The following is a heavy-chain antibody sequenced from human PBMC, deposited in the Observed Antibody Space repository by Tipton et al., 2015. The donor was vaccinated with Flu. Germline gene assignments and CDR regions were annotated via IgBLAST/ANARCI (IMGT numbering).Heavy chain of an antibody. Sequence: TLSLTCTVSSGSIRSTNYFCAWIRQPPGKRLELIGSIYPSGATYYNPSLKSRVTLSVDTSKSQFSLMLRSVTAADTAIDYCARLSYYDVDLKNFYFDYWGQGALVTVSS. J-gene: IGHJ4*02. D-gene: IGHD3-10*02. CDR1: SGSIRSTNYF. CDR3: ARLSYYDVDLKNFYFDY. V-gene: IGHV4-39*01. CDR2: IYPSGAT.